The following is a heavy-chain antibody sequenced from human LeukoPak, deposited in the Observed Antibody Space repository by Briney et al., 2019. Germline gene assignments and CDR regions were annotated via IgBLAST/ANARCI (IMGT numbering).Heavy chain of an antibody. J-gene: IGHJ5*02. V-gene: IGHV4-4*07. Sequence: PSETLSLTCTVSGGSISSYYWSWIRQPAGKGLGWIGRIYTSGSTNYNPSLKSRVTMSVDTSKNQFSLKRSSVTAADTAVYYCARTSSSSGCFDPWGQGTLVTVSS. CDR1: GGSISSYY. D-gene: IGHD6-6*01. CDR3: ARTSSSSGCFDP. CDR2: IYTSGST.